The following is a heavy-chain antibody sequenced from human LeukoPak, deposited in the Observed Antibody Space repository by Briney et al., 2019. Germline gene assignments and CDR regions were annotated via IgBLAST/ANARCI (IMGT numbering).Heavy chain of an antibody. CDR1: GGSISSFY. Sequence: PSETLSLTCTVSGGSISSFYWNWIRQPPGKGLEWIGYIYHSESTNYNPSLKGRVTISADTSKNQFSLKLSSVTAVDTAVYYCARGTSYSGATFLYWGQGTLVTVSS. V-gene: IGHV4-59*01. J-gene: IGHJ4*02. CDR3: ARGTSYSGATFLY. D-gene: IGHD1-26*01. CDR2: IYHSEST.